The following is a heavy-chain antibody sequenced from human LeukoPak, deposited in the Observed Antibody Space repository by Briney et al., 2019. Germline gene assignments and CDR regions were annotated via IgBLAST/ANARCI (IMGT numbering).Heavy chain of an antibody. CDR1: GFTVSSNY. J-gene: IGHJ4*02. D-gene: IGHD5-12*01. Sequence: GGSLRLSCAASGFTVSSNYMSWVRQAPGKGLEWVSVIYSGGSTYYADSVKGRFTISRDNSKNTLYLQMDSLRADDTAVYYCVRDSFYTGYDRGFGYWGQGALVTVSS. CDR2: IYSGGST. CDR3: VRDSFYTGYDRGFGY. V-gene: IGHV3-66*01.